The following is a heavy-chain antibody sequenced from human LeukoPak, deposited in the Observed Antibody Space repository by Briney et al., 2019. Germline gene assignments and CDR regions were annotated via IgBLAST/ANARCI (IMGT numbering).Heavy chain of an antibody. Sequence: PSETLSLTCTVSGGSICGYFWSCIRQPPGQGLEFIGYIYYTGATLYNPSLKSRVTMSVDTSKNQFSLKLSSVTAADTAVYYCARHDPVGYYQHGMDVWGQGTTVTVSS. V-gene: IGHV4-59*08. D-gene: IGHD2-15*01. J-gene: IGHJ6*02. CDR3: ARHDPVGYYQHGMDV. CDR1: GGSICGYF. CDR2: IYYTGAT.